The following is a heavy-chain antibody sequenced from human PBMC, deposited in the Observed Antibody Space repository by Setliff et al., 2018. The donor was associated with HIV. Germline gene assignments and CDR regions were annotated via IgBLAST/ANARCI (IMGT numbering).Heavy chain of an antibody. CDR1: GYTFTASY. Sequence: AASVKVSCKTSGYTFTASYLHWVRQAPGQGLQWMGWMHPNSGATKYAQKFRDRVTLTGDTSISTASMELSSLKSDDTAMYYCATSTSRFFWNGFYQGGFGSRNSHSFENWGQGTLVTVSS. J-gene: IGHJ4*02. V-gene: IGHV1-2*02. CDR3: ATSTSRFFWNGFYQGGFGSRNSHSFEN. D-gene: IGHD3-3*01. CDR2: MHPNSGAT.